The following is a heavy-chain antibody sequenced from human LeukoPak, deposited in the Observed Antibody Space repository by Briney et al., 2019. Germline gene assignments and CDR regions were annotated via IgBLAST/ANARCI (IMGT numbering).Heavy chain of an antibody. Sequence: PSETLSLTCSVSGGSISSYRCSWIRQPAGKGLEWIGRTYASGSTNFNPSLKSRVTMSVDTSKNQFSLNLSSVTAADTAVYYCARDMGVSQRYWYFDLWGPGTLVTVSS. D-gene: IGHD2-2*01. V-gene: IGHV4-4*07. J-gene: IGHJ2*01. CDR2: TYASGST. CDR3: ARDMGVSQRYWYFDL. CDR1: GGSISSYR.